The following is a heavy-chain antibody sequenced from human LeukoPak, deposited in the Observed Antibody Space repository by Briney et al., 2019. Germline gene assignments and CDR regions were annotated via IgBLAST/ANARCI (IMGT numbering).Heavy chain of an antibody. D-gene: IGHD5-12*01. CDR3: ATGYDFGFDP. Sequence: GGSLGLSCAASRFTASSNYMSWVRRAPGKGLEWVSIIYSGGTIHYADSVKGRFTISRDNTKNTLYLQMNSLRAEDTAVYYCATGYDFGFDPWGQGTLVTVSS. V-gene: IGHV3-53*01. CDR1: RFTASSNY. CDR2: IYSGGTI. J-gene: IGHJ5*02.